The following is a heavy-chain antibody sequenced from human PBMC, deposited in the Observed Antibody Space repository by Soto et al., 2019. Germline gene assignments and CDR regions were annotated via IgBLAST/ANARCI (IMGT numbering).Heavy chain of an antibody. CDR3: ARSQGSSTSLEIYYYYYYGMDV. V-gene: IGHV1-69*01. CDR2: IIPISVTA. CDR1: GGTFSSYA. D-gene: IGHD2-2*01. J-gene: IGHJ6*01. Sequence: QVQLVQSGAEVKKPGSSVKVSCKASGGTFSSYAISWVRQAPGQGLELMGGIIPISVTANYAQKFQGRGTINADESTSTSYMELSSLRSEDTAVYYCARSQGSSTSLEIYYYYYYGMDVWGQGTTVTVSS.